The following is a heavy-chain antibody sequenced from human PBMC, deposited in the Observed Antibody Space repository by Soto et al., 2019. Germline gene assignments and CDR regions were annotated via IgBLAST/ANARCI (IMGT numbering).Heavy chain of an antibody. D-gene: IGHD3-10*01. CDR3: AKFYYGSGGYFDY. V-gene: IGHV3-23*01. CDR2: ISGSGDST. CDR1: GFTFSSYA. J-gene: IGHJ4*02. Sequence: EVQLLESGGGLVQPGGSLRLSCAASGFTFSSYAMSWVRQAPGKGLEWVSAISGSGDSTYYADSVNGRFTISRDSFKNTLYLQMNSLRAEDTAVYYCAKFYYGSGGYFDYWGQGTLVTVSS.